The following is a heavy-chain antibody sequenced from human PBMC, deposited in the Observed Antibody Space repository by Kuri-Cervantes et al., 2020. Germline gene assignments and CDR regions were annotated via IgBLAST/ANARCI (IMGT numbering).Heavy chain of an antibody. CDR3: ARDPPGLVPEDY. CDR2: INTDGSGT. Sequence: GESLKISCAASGFTFSSYWMHWVRQAPGKGLVWVSRINTDGSGTSYGDSVRGRFTISRDNAKKLLYLQMNSLRVEDTAVYFCARDPPGLVPEDYWGQGTLVTVSS. CDR1: GFTFSSYW. D-gene: IGHD1-26*01. V-gene: IGHV3-74*01. J-gene: IGHJ4*02.